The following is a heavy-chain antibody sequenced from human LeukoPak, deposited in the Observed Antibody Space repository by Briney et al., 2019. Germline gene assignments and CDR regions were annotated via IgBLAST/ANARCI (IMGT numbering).Heavy chain of an antibody. V-gene: IGHV3-30*14. CDR1: GFTFSSYP. J-gene: IGHJ4*02. Sequence: PGGPLRLSCEASGFTFSSYPIHWVRQAPGKGLDWVTVISHDGTNSYYADSVKGRFTISRDNSQNTLYLQMNSLRGDDTAVYYCARGHWTLGFDSTRWYWIDYWGQGTLVAVSS. CDR3: ARGHWTLGFDSTRWYWIDY. CDR2: ISHDGTNS. D-gene: IGHD6-13*01.